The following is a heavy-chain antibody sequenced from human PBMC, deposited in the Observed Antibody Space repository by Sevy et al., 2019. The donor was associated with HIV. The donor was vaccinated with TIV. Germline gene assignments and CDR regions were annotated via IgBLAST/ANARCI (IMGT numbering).Heavy chain of an antibody. D-gene: IGHD2-8*01. CDR2: FSFGCGRI. CDR1: GFTFSKYS. Sequence: GESLKISCEASGFTFSKYSMSWVRQAPGKGLEWVSTFSFGCGRINYADSVKGRFTISRDDSKNTLYLQMNSLRAKDTAVYYCAREGCTKPHDYWGQGTLVTVSS. CDR3: AREGCTKPHDY. V-gene: IGHV3-23*01. J-gene: IGHJ4*02.